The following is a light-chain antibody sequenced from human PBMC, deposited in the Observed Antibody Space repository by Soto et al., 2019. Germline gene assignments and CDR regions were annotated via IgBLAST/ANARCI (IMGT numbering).Light chain of an antibody. J-gene: IGKJ4*01. CDR2: GTS. CDR3: QQYGTSALT. CDR1: RSVSSSY. Sequence: IVLTQSPGTLSLSPGERATLSCRASRSVSSSYLVWYQQRPGQPPRLLNYGTSTRATGISDRFSGSGSGTDFTLTIYRLEPGDSAVYYCQQYGTSALTFGGGTKV. V-gene: IGKV3-20*01.